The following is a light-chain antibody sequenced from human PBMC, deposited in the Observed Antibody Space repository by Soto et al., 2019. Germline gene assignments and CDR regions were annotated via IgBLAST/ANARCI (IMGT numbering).Light chain of an antibody. CDR3: QQYDNSFRT. CDR1: QSVNSNY. Sequence: EIVLTQSPGTLSLSPGERATLSCRASQSVNSNYLAWYQQKPGQSPRVLIYGASSRATGIPDRFSGGGSGTDFTLTISRLEPEDFAVYYCQQYDNSFRTFGQGTKVEIK. CDR2: GAS. J-gene: IGKJ1*01. V-gene: IGKV3-20*01.